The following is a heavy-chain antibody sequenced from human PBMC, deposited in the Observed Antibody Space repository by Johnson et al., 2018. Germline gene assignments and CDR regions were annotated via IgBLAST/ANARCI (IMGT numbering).Heavy chain of an antibody. CDR3: ATLAGYGDPADAFDR. V-gene: IGHV3-20*04. J-gene: IGHJ3*01. CDR1: GFTFSSYW. D-gene: IGHD4-17*01. CDR2: INWNGGST. Sequence: VQLVQSGGGLVQPGRSLRLSCAASGFTFSSYWMSWVRQAPGKGLAWVSGINWNGGSTGYAASVKGRFTISRDNAKNSLYLQMNSLRAEDTAVYYCATLAGYGDPADAFDRWGQGTMVTVAS.